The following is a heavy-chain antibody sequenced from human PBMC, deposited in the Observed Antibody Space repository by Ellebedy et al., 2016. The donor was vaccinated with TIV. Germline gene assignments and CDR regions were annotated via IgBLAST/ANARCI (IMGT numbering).Heavy chain of an antibody. CDR2: ITSSTPYI. D-gene: IGHD3-9*01. CDR1: GFTFSSYS. J-gene: IGHJ4*02. CDR3: ARDADYDILTGPFDY. Sequence: GESLKISXAASGFTFSSYSMNWVRQAPGKGLEWVSSITSSTPYIYYADSVKGRFTISRDNARNSLFLQMNSLRAEDTAVYYCARDADYDILTGPFDYWGQGTLVTVSS. V-gene: IGHV3-21*01.